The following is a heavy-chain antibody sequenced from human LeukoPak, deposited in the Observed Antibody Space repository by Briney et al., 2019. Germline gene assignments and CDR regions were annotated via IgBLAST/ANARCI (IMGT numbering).Heavy chain of an antibody. Sequence: PGGSLRLSCAASGFTFSSYSMNWVRQAPGKGLEWVSSISSSSSYIYYADSVKGRFTISRDNAKNSLYLQMNSLRAEDTAVYYCARGIAAAGTTFDYWGREPWSPSPQ. CDR1: GFTFSSYS. CDR2: ISSSSSYI. D-gene: IGHD6-13*01. CDR3: ARGIAAAGTTFDY. J-gene: IGHJ4*02. V-gene: IGHV3-21*01.